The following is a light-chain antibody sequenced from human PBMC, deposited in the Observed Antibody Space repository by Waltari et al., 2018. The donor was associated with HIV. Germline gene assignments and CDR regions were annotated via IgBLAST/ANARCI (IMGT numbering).Light chain of an antibody. V-gene: IGLV2-11*01. Sequence: QSVTISCTGTSSDVGGYDSVSWYLQHPGKVPKLIIYEVIKRPSGVPDRFSGSKSGNTASLTISGLQTEDEADYFCCSYAGTYTYVLFGGGTKLTVL. J-gene: IGLJ3*02. CDR3: CSYAGTYTYVL. CDR2: EVI. CDR1: SSDVGGYDS.